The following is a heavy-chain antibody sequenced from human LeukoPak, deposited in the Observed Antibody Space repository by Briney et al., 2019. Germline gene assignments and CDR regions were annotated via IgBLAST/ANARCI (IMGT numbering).Heavy chain of an antibody. J-gene: IGHJ5*02. CDR1: GGSISSGGYY. V-gene: IGHV4-31*03. CDR2: IYYSGST. D-gene: IGHD4-17*01. CDR3: ARGPNDYGARGWFGP. Sequence: SETLSLTCTVSGGSISSGGYYWSWIRQHPGKGLEWIGYIYYSGSTYYNPSLKSRVTISVDTSKNQFSLKLSSVTAADTAVYYCARGPNDYGARGWFGPWGQGTLVTVPS.